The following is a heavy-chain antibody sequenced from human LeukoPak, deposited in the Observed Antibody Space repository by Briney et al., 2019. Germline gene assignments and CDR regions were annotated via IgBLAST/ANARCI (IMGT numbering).Heavy chain of an antibody. CDR1: GYTFTSYD. Sequence: ASVKVSCKASGYTFTSYDINWVRQATGQGLEWMGWMNPNSGNTGYAQKFQGRVTMTRNTSISTAYMELSSLRSEDTAVYYCARGSSSWYVVGYYYYGMDVWGQGTTVTVSS. J-gene: IGHJ6*02. CDR3: ARGSSSWYVVGYYYYGMDV. V-gene: IGHV1-8*01. D-gene: IGHD6-13*01. CDR2: MNPNSGNT.